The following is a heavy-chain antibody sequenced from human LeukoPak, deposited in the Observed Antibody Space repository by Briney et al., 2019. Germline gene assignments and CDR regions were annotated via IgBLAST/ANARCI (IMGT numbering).Heavy chain of an antibody. D-gene: IGHD2-2*01. Sequence: GASVKVSCKASGYTFTGYYMHWVRQAPGQGLEWMGWINPNSGGTNYAQKFQGRVTMTRDTSISTAYMELSRLRSDDTAVYYCARDPTADCSSTSCYAGIWFDPWGQGTLVTVSS. V-gene: IGHV1-2*02. J-gene: IGHJ5*02. CDR1: GYTFTGYY. CDR2: INPNSGGT. CDR3: ARDPTADCSSTSCYAGIWFDP.